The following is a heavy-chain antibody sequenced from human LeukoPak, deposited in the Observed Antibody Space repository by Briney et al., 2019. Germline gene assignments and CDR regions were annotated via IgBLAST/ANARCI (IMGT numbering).Heavy chain of an antibody. J-gene: IGHJ4*02. CDR3: TTAGGYSSSWYEDDY. CDR1: GFTFSNAW. V-gene: IGHV3-15*01. CDR2: IKSKTDGGTT. D-gene: IGHD6-13*01. Sequence: GGSLRLSCAASGFTFSNAWMSWVRQAPGKGLEWVGRIKSKTDGGTTDYAAPVKGRFTTSRDDSKNTLYLQMNSLKTEDTAVYYCTTAGGYSSSWYEDDYWGQGTLVTVSS.